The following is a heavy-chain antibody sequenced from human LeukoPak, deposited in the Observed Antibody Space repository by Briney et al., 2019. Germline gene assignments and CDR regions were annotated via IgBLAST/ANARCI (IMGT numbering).Heavy chain of an antibody. D-gene: IGHD4-17*01. V-gene: IGHV3-9*01. CDR1: GFTFDDYA. J-gene: IGHJ6*02. CDR3: AKDIPRKDGDSRDYYYYGMDV. CDR2: ISWNSGSI. Sequence: GGSLRLSCAASGFTFDDYAMHWVRQAPGKGLEWVSGISWNSGSIGYADSVKGRFTISRDNAKNSLYLQMNSLRAEDTALYYCAKDIPRKDGDSRDYYYYGMDVWGQGTTVTVSS.